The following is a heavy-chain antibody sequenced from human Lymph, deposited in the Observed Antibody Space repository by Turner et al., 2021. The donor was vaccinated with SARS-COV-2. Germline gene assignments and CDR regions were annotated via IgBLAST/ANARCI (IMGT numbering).Heavy chain of an antibody. V-gene: IGHV3-30-3*01. CDR3: ARDSSGSGTLDY. CDR2: ISYDGSNK. Sequence: VQLVESGGGSVQPGRSLILSCAAYGSTFNNYPMHWVRQAPGKGLEWVAVISYDGSNKYYADSVKGRFTISRDNSKNTLYLQMNSLRAEDTAVYYCARDSSGSGTLDYWGQGTLVTVSS. J-gene: IGHJ4*02. CDR1: GSTFNNYP. D-gene: IGHD3-10*01.